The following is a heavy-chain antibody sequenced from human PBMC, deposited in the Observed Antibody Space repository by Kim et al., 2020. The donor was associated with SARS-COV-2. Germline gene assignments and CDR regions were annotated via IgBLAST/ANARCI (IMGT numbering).Heavy chain of an antibody. CDR1: GGSISSGDYY. CDR3: ARGDYYNGMDV. Sequence: SETLSLTCTVSGGSISSGDYYWSWIRQHPGKGLEWIGYIYYSGSTYYTPSLKSRITISVDTSKNQFSLNLSSVTAADTAVYYCARGDYYNGMDVWGQGTTVTVSS. J-gene: IGHJ6*02. V-gene: IGHV4-31*03. CDR2: IYYSGST.